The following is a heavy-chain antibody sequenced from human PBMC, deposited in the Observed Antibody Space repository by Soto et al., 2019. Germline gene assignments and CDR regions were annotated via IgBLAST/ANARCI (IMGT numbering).Heavy chain of an antibody. CDR2: IWYDGSNK. CDR3: ARDHQLLPRYYFDY. D-gene: IGHD2-2*01. CDR1: GFTFSSYG. J-gene: IGHJ4*02. Sequence: TGGSLRLSCAASGFTFSSYGMHWVRQAPGKGLEWVAVIWYDGSNKYYADSVKGRFTISRDNSKNTLYLQMNSLRAEDTAVYYCARDHQLLPRYYFDYWGQGTLVTVSS. V-gene: IGHV3-33*01.